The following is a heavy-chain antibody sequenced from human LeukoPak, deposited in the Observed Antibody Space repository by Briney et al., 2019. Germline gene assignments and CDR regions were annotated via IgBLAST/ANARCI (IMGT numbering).Heavy chain of an antibody. CDR2: INTNTGSP. CDR3: ARDKIMITFGGVIANWFDP. D-gene: IGHD3-16*02. Sequence: ASVNVSCKASGYTFTSYAMNWVRQAPGQGLEWMGWINTNTGSPTYAQGFTGRFVFSLDTSVSTAYLQISSLKAEDTAVYYCARDKIMITFGGVIANWFDPLGQGTLVTVSS. V-gene: IGHV7-4-1*02. CDR1: GYTFTSYA. J-gene: IGHJ5*02.